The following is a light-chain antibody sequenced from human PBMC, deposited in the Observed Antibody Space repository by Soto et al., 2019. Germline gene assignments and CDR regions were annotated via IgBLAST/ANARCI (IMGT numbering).Light chain of an antibody. CDR2: ANT. CDR1: SSNIGAGHV. J-gene: IGLJ2*01. V-gene: IGLV1-40*01. CDR3: QSYDTSLSVVV. Sequence: QSVLTQPPSVSGAPGQTVTMSCTGNSSNIGAGHVVHWYQQRPGTAPKLLIFANTNRPSGVPDRFSVSKSDTSASLAITGLQPEDAAEYYCQSYDTSLSVVVFGGETKITVL.